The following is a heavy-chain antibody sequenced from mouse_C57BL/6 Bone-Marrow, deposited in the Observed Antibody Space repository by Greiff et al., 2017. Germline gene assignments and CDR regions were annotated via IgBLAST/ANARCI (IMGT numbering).Heavy chain of an antibody. CDR3: AREAYYGSSYPFPY. D-gene: IGHD1-1*01. V-gene: IGHV1-50*01. Sequence: QQSCKASGYTFTSYWMQWVKQRPGQGLEWIGEIDPSDSYTNYNQKFKGKATLTVDTSSSTAYMQRSSLTSEDSAVYYCAREAYYGSSYPFPYWGQGTLVTVSA. J-gene: IGHJ3*01. CDR2: IDPSDSYT. CDR1: GYTFTSYW.